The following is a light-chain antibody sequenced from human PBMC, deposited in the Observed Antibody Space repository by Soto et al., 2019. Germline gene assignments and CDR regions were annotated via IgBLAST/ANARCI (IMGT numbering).Light chain of an antibody. CDR1: QGISSY. CDR3: QQLNNYPLT. J-gene: IGKJ4*01. CDR2: AAS. V-gene: IGKV1-9*01. Sequence: DIQMTQSPSTLSGSVGDRVTITCRASQGISSYLAWYQQRPGKAPNLLIYAASTLQSGVPSRFSGSGSGTEFTLTISSLQPEDIATYYCQQLNNYPLTFGGGTKVDIK.